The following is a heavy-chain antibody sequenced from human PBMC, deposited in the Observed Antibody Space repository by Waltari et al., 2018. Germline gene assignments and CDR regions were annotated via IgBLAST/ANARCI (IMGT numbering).Heavy chain of an antibody. J-gene: IGHJ4*02. CDR2: INPNSGGT. CDR3: ARETYDDGDLTFDY. CDR1: GYTFTGYY. V-gene: IGHV1-2*06. D-gene: IGHD4-17*01. Sequence: QVQLVQSGAEVKKPGASVKVSCKASGYTFTGYYMHWVRQAPGQGLEWMGRINPNSGGTNYAQKFQGRVTMTRDTSISTAYMEVSRLRSDETAVYYCARETYDDGDLTFDYWGQGTLVTVSS.